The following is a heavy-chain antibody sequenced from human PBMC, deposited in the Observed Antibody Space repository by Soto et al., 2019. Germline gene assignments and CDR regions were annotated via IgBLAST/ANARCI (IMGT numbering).Heavy chain of an antibody. CDR3: ARDVYSSGWYVGPDDY. CDR1: GFTFSSYA. Sequence: QVQLVESGGGVVQPGRSLRLSCAASGFTFSSYAMHWVRQAPGKGLEWVAVISYDGSNKYYADSVKGRFTISRDNSKNTLYLQMNSLRAEDTAVYYCARDVYSSGWYVGPDDYWGQGTLVTVSS. D-gene: IGHD6-19*01. CDR2: ISYDGSNK. J-gene: IGHJ4*02. V-gene: IGHV3-30-3*01.